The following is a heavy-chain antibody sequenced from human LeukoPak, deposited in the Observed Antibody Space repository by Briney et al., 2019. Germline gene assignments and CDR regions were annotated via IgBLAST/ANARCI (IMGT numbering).Heavy chain of an antibody. J-gene: IGHJ4*02. D-gene: IGHD5-12*01. V-gene: IGHV3-7*01. CDR2: IKQDGSEK. CDR3: ARAGGYDFSDY. CDR1: GFTFSSYW. Sequence: GGSLRLSCAASGFTFSSYWMSWVRQAPGEGLEWVANIKQDGSEKYYVDSVKGRFTISRDNAKNSLYLQMNSLRAEDTAVYYCARAGGYDFSDYWGQGTLVTVSS.